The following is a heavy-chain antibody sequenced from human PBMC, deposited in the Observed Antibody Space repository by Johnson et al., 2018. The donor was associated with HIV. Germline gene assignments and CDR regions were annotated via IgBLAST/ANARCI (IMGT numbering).Heavy chain of an antibody. J-gene: IGHJ3*02. V-gene: IGHV3-7*05. CDR3: AKKRGYDSSGHDAFDI. CDR1: GFAFGSYW. CDR2: INHYGREE. Sequence: VQLVESGGGLVQPGGSLRLSCAASGFAFGSYWMHCVRQAPGKGLQWVANINHYGREEYYVDSVQGRFTISRDNAKNSLYLQMNSLRAEDTALYYCAKKRGYDSSGHDAFDIWGQGTMVTVSS. D-gene: IGHD3-22*01.